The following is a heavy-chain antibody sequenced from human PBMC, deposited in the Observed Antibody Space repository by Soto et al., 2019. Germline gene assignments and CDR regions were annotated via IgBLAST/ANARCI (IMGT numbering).Heavy chain of an antibody. CDR1: GFTFSSYG. D-gene: IGHD1-26*01. CDR3: ARAVRREPLDY. CDR2: IWYDGSNK. Sequence: GGSLRLSCAASGFTFSSYGMHWVRQAPGKGLEWVAVIWYDGSNKYYADSVKVRFTISRDNSKNTLYLQMNSLRAEDTAVYYCARAVRREPLDYWGQGTLVTVSS. J-gene: IGHJ4*02. V-gene: IGHV3-33*01.